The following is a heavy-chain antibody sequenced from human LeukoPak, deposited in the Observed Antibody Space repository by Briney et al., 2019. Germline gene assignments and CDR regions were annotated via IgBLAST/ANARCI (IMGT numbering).Heavy chain of an antibody. CDR3: ARDVFLRAHNWLDP. Sequence: PSQTLSLTCAVSGGSISSGGYYWSWIRQHTGKGLEWIGRIYNTGSANYNPSLKSRVTMSLDTSRNQISLKLTSVTAADTAVYYCARDVFLRAHNWLDPWGPRTLVTVSS. J-gene: IGHJ5*02. CDR2: IYNTGSA. V-gene: IGHV4-61*02. CDR1: GGSISSGGYY. D-gene: IGHD2/OR15-2a*01.